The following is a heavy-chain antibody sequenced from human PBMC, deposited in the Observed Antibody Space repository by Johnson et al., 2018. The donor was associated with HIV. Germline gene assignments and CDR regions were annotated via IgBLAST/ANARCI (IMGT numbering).Heavy chain of an antibody. Sequence: QVQLVESGGGVVQSGRSLRLSCAASGFSFSRYVMHWVRQAPGKGLEWVAVISYDGSTKYYADSVKGRFTISRDNSKNSLYLQMSTLRAEDTAVYYCARDQRGGYSYGDAFDFWGQGTVVSVST. CDR2: ISYDGSTK. J-gene: IGHJ3*01. V-gene: IGHV3-30-3*01. CDR1: GFSFSRYV. D-gene: IGHD5-18*01. CDR3: ARDQRGGYSYGDAFDF.